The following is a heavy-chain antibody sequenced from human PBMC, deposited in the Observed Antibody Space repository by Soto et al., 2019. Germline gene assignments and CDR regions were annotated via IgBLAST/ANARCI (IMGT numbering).Heavy chain of an antibody. V-gene: IGHV3-33*01. CDR1: GFTFSSYG. CDR3: ARDVSAVVVAAAFDY. Sequence: QVQLVESGGGVVQPGRSLRLSCAASGFTFSSYGMHWVRQAPVKWLEWVAVIWYDGSNKYYADSVKGRFTISRDNSKNTLYLQMNSLRAEDTAVYYCARDVSAVVVAAAFDYWGQGTLVTVSS. J-gene: IGHJ4*02. CDR2: IWYDGSNK. D-gene: IGHD2-15*01.